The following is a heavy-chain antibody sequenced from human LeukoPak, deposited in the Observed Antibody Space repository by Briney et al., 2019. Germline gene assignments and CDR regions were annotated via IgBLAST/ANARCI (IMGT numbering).Heavy chain of an antibody. CDR3: ARGAAGYYYYMDV. D-gene: IGHD6-25*01. Sequence: GASVKVSCKASGYTFTGYYMHWVRQAPGQGLEWMGWINPNSGGTNYAQKFQGRVTMTRDTSISTAYMELSRMRSDDTAVYYCARGAAGYYYYMDVWGKGTTVTVSS. CDR1: GYTFTGYY. CDR2: INPNSGGT. V-gene: IGHV1-2*02. J-gene: IGHJ6*03.